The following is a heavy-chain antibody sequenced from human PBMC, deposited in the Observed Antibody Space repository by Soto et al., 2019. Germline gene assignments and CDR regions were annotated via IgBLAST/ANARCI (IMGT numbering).Heavy chain of an antibody. J-gene: IGHJ6*03. D-gene: IGHD6-6*01. CDR1: GFTFSSDA. CDR3: ARRARADYYYMDV. Sequence: EVQLVESGGGLAQPGGSLRLSCAASGFTFSSDAMDWVRQAPGKGLEYVSGISSNGIGTYYASSVKGRFTISRDNSRDTVYLQMDSLRPEDMAVYYCARRARADYYYMDVWGKGTTGTVS. CDR2: ISSNGIGT. V-gene: IGHV3-64*01.